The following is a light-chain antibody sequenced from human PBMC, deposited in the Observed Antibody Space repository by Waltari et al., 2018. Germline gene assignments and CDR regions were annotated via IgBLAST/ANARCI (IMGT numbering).Light chain of an antibody. J-gene: IGKJ1*01. CDR2: AAS. Sequence: VLTQSSGTLSLSPGERATLSCRASQSISKYLVWYQQRPGHAPRLLIYAASTRATGIPDRFSGSGFGTDFTLTISRLEPEDFAMYYCQNHERLPATFGQGTKVEIK. V-gene: IGKV3-20*01. CDR1: QSISKY. CDR3: QNHERLPAT.